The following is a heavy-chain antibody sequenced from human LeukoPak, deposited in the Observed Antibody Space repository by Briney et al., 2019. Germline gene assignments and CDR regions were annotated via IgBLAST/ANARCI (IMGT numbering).Heavy chain of an antibody. CDR3: ASLYYDFWSGYYTSAPLDY. CDR2: IYYSGST. Sequence: PSETLSLTCTVSGGSISSSSYYWGWIRQPPGKGLEWIGSIYYSGSTYYNPSLKSRVTISVDTSKNQLSLKLSSVTAADTAVYYCASLYYDFWSGYYTSAPLDYWGQGTLVTVSS. CDR1: GGSISSSSYY. D-gene: IGHD3-3*01. J-gene: IGHJ4*02. V-gene: IGHV4-39*01.